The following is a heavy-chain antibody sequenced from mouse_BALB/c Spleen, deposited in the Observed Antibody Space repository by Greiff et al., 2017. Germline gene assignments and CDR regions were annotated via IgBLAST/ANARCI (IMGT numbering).Heavy chain of an antibody. CDR2: ISSGGST. J-gene: IGHJ2*01. V-gene: IGHV5-6-5*01. D-gene: IGHD1-2*01. CDR3: ARGGITTAKDY. CDR1: GFTFSSYA. Sequence: EVKVVESGGGLVKPGGSLKLSCAASGFTFSSYAMSWVRQTPEKRLEWVASISSGGSTYYPDSVKGRFTISRDNARNILYLQMSSLRSEDTAMYYCARGGITTAKDYWGQGTTLTVSS.